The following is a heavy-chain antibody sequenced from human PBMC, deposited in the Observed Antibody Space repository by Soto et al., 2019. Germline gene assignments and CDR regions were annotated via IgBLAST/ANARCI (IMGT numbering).Heavy chain of an antibody. D-gene: IGHD6-19*01. J-gene: IGHJ4*02. V-gene: IGHV3-23*01. CDR1: GFTFSNFA. CDR2: ISASGRDI. CDR3: AKGKTSGWYYFDY. Sequence: LSCGASGFTFSNFAMSWVRQAPGRGLEWVSGISASGRDIHYADSVKDRFTVSRDNSKNTLYLQMNSLRAEDTAIYYCAKGKTSGWYYFDYWGQGALVTVSS.